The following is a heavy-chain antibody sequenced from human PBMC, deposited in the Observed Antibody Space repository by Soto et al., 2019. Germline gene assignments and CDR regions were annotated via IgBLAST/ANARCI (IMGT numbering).Heavy chain of an antibody. D-gene: IGHD3-16*01. CDR2: ISSSSDTV. J-gene: IGHJ4*02. V-gene: IGHV3-48*01. CDR3: AMPLRSPEGEYDY. CDR1: GFTFSIYS. Sequence: EVQLVESGGGLVQPGGSLRLSCAASGFTFSIYSMNWVRQAPGKGLEWVSYISSSSDTVYYADSVRGRFTISRDNAKNSLYLQINSVRVEDTAVYYCAMPLRSPEGEYDYWGQGTLVTVSS.